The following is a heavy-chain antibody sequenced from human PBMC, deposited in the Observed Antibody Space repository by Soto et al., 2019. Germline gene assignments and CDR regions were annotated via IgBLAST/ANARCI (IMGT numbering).Heavy chain of an antibody. V-gene: IGHV1-18*01. D-gene: IGHD2-8*01. J-gene: IGHJ4*02. CDR3: ARDSGVCYPRRPLPPGY. CDR2: ISAYNGNT. CDR1: GYTFTSYG. Sequence: QGQLLQSGAEVKKPGSSVQVYCKASGYTFTSYGISGVRQAPGQGREWMGWISAYNGNTNYAQKLQGRVTMTTDTAKSTAYMELRRMRSDDAAVYYCARDSGVCYPRRPLPPGYWGQGTLVTVSS.